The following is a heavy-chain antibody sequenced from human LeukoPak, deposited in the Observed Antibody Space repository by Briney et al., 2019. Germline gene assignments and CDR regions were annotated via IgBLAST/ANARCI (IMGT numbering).Heavy chain of an antibody. V-gene: IGHV3-21*01. J-gene: IGHJ5*02. CDR1: GFSFSSYS. Sequence: GGSLRLSCAVSGFSFSSYSMNWVRQAPGKGLEWVSSISSSSSYRFYADSVKGRFTICRDNAKNSPFLQMNTLRAEDTAVYYGATDLSPPRGWFDPWGHGTLVTVSS. CDR3: ATDLSPPRGWFDP. CDR2: ISSSSSYR.